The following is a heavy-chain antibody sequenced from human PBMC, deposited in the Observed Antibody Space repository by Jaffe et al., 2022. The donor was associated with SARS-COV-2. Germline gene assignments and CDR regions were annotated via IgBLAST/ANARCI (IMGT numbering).Heavy chain of an antibody. CDR3: ARGTPDDYVWGSYPFDP. D-gene: IGHD3-16*02. CDR1: GGSISSYY. J-gene: IGHJ5*02. Sequence: QVQLQESGPGLVKPSETLSLTCTVSGGSISSYYWSWIRQPPGKGLEWIGYIYYSGSTNYNPSLKSRVTISVDTSKNQFSLKLSSVTAADTAVYYCARGTPDDYVWGSYPFDPWGQGTLVTVSS. V-gene: IGHV4-59*01. CDR2: IYYSGST.